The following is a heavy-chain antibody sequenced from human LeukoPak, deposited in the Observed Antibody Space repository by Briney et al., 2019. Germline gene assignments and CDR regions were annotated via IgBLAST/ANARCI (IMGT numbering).Heavy chain of an antibody. V-gene: IGHV1-3*01. CDR1: GYTFTTYA. J-gene: IGHJ4*02. Sequence: GASVKVSCKASGYTFTTYAMHWVRQAPGQRLEWMGWINAGNGYTGYSQKFQGRVTVTRDTSASTAYMELSSLRSDDTAVYYCARTAARRFDYWGQGTLVTVSS. CDR3: ARTAARRFDY. CDR2: INAGNGYT. D-gene: IGHD6-6*01.